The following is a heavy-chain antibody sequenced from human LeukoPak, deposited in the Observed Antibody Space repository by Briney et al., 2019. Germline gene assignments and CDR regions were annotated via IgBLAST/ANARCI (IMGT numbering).Heavy chain of an antibody. CDR2: ISSSSTYK. Sequence: GGSLRLSCAASGFTFSSYSMNWVRQAPGKGLEWVSSISSSSTYKYYAELVKGRFTIPRANAKNPLYLQMNSLRAEDTAVYYCARDAYGVVSAATPFDYWGQGTLVTVSS. D-gene: IGHD3-3*01. V-gene: IGHV3-21*01. CDR3: ARDAYGVVSAATPFDY. CDR1: GFTFSSYS. J-gene: IGHJ4*02.